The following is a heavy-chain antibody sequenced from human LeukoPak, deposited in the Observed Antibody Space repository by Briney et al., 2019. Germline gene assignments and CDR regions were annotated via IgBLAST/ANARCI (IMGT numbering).Heavy chain of an antibody. V-gene: IGHV3-21*04. CDR3: ATWNWNVYYFNY. D-gene: IGHD1-1*01. J-gene: IGHJ4*02. Sequence: GGSLRLSCAASGFTFSSYSMNWVRQAPGKGLEWVSSISSSSSYIYYADSVKGRFTISRDNAKNSLYLQMNSLRAEDAAVYYCATWNWNVYYFNYWGQGTLVTVSS. CDR1: GFTFSSYS. CDR2: ISSSSSYI.